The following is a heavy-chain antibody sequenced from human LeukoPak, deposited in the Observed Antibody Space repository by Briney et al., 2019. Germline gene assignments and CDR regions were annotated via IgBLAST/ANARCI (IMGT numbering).Heavy chain of an antibody. D-gene: IGHD3-3*01. J-gene: IGHJ5*02. V-gene: IGHV4-59*01. CDR3: ARDQFRDYDFWSGYYSPNWFDP. CDR2: IYYSGST. CDR1: GVSISSYY. Sequence: SETLSLTCTVSGVSISSYYWSWIRQPPGKGLEWIGYIYYSGSTNYNPSLKSRVTISVDTSKNQFSLKLSSVTAADTAVYYCARDQFRDYDFWSGYYSPNWFDPWGQGTLVTVSS.